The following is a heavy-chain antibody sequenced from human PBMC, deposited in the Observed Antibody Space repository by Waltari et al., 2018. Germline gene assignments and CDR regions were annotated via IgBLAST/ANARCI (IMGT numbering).Heavy chain of an antibody. Sequence: EVQLVESGGGLVQPGGSLRLSCAASGFTFSSYWMSWVRQAPGKGLEWVANIKQDGSEKYYVDSVKGRFTISRDNAKNSLYRQMNSLRAEDTAVYYCARDSTSILWSSQRGPWGQGTLVTVSS. J-gene: IGHJ5*02. CDR1: GFTFSSYW. V-gene: IGHV3-7*01. D-gene: IGHD2-21*01. CDR3: ARDSTSILWSSQRGP. CDR2: IKQDGSEK.